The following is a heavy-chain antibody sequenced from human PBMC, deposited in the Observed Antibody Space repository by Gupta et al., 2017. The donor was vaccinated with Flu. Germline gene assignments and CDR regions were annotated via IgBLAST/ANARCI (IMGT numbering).Heavy chain of an antibody. D-gene: IGHD1-26*01. Sequence: HWVRQATGKGLEWVSAIGTAGDTYYPGSVKGRFTISRENAKNSLYLQMNSLRAGDTVVYYCARGATSPYYFDYWGQGTLVTVSS. V-gene: IGHV3-13*01. J-gene: IGHJ4*02. CDR2: IGTAGDT. CDR3: ARGATSPYYFDY.